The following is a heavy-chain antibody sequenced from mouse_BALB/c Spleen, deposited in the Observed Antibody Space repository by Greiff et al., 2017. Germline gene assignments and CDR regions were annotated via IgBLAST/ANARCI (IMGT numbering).Heavy chain of an antibody. D-gene: IGHD2-4*01. CDR1: GYTFTNYW. CDR3: ARTDYGSYYYAMDY. CDR2: IYPGGGYT. J-gene: IGHJ4*01. Sequence: VQLQQSGAELVRPGTSVKISCKASGYTFTNYWLGWVKQRPGHGLEWIGDIYPGGGYTNYNEKFKGKATLTADTSSSTAYMQLSSLTSEDSAVYVCARTDYGSYYYAMDYWGQGTSVTVAS. V-gene: IGHV1-63*02.